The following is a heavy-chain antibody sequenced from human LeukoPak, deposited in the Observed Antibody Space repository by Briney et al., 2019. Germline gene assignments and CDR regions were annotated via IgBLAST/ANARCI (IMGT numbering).Heavy chain of an antibody. Sequence: SETLSLTCAVSGGSLSPYYWTWIRQTPGKGLQWIGEISHGGTPNIDPSLKSRVTMSVDTSRNQVSLKVASVTAADTAVYFCARVKGRGSYTPYYFDYWGQGTLVTVPS. CDR3: ARVKGRGSYTPYYFDY. V-gene: IGHV4-34*01. D-gene: IGHD1-26*01. J-gene: IGHJ4*02. CDR2: ISHGGTP. CDR1: GGSLSPYY.